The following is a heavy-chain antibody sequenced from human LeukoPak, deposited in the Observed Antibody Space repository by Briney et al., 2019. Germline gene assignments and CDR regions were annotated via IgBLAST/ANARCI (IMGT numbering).Heavy chain of an antibody. CDR2: ISSSSSTI. CDR3: ARVRSGWYEDY. V-gene: IGHV3-48*03. CDR1: GFTFSSYE. D-gene: IGHD6-19*01. Sequence: GGSLRLSCAASGFTFSSYEMNWVRQAPGKGLEWVSYISSSSSTIYYADSVKGRFTISRDNAKNSLYLQMNSLRAEDTAVYYCARVRSGWYEDYWGQGTLVTVSS. J-gene: IGHJ4*02.